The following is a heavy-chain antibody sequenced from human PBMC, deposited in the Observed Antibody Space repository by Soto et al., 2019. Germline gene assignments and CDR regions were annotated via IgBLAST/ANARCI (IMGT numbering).Heavy chain of an antibody. CDR1: GFTFGDYA. CDR3: TRDEERSYPLNWFDP. J-gene: IGHJ5*02. CDR2: IRSKAYGGTT. V-gene: IGHV3-49*03. D-gene: IGHD3-10*01. Sequence: GGSLRLSCTASGFTFGDYAMSWFRQAPGKGLEWVGFIRSKAYGGTTEYAASVKGRFTISRDDSKSIAYLQMKSLKTEDTAVYYCTRDEERSYPLNWFDPWGQGTLVTVSS.